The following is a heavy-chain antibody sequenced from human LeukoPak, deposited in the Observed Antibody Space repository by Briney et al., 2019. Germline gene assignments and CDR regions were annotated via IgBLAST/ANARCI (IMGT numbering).Heavy chain of an antibody. Sequence: SETLSLTCAVYGGSFSGYYWSWIRQPPGKGLEWIGEINHSGSTNYNPSLKSRVTISVDTSKNQFSLRLSSVAAADTAVYYCARGWIIATGGAYDFWSGSQTWYSDYWGQGTLVTASS. CDR3: ARGWIIATGGAYDFWSGSQTWYSDY. D-gene: IGHD3-3*01. CDR1: GGSFSGYY. CDR2: INHSGST. J-gene: IGHJ4*02. V-gene: IGHV4-34*01.